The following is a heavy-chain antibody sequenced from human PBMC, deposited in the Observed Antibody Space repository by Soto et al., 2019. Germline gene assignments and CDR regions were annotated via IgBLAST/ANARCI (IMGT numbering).Heavy chain of an antibody. CDR2: IYYSGST. D-gene: IGHD2-2*01. Sequence: PSETLSLTCTVSGGSISSFYWSWIRQPPGKGLEWIGYIYYSGSTNYNPSLKSRVTISVDTSKNQFSLKLSSVTAADTAVYYCARGVPAARYNWFDPWGQGTLVTVSS. CDR1: GGSISSFY. J-gene: IGHJ5*02. CDR3: ARGVPAARYNWFDP. V-gene: IGHV4-59*01.